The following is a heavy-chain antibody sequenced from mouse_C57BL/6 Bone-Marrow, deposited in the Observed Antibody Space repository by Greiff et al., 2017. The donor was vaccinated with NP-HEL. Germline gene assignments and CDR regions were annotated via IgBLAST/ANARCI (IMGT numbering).Heavy chain of an antibody. CDR3: ARRIIARSLFDY. J-gene: IGHJ2*01. V-gene: IGHV8-12*01. Sequence: QVTLKECGPGILQSSQTLSLTCSFSGFSLSTSGMGVSWIRQPSGKGLEWLAHIYWDDDKRYNPSLKSRLTISKDTSRNQVFLKITSVDTADTATYYCARRIIARSLFDYWGQGTTLTVSS. CDR2: IYWDDDK. D-gene: IGHD1-2*01. CDR1: GFSLSTSGMG.